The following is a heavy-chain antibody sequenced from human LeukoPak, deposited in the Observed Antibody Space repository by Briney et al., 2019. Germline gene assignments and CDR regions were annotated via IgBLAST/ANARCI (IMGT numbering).Heavy chain of an antibody. Sequence: GGSLRLSCAASGFTFSSYWMTWVRQAPGKGLEWVANIKQDGSEKYYVDSVKGRFTISRDNAKNSLNLQMNGLRAEDTAVYYCAREAYNWNIDVFDIWGQGTLVTVSS. V-gene: IGHV3-7*01. D-gene: IGHD1/OR15-1a*01. CDR3: AREAYNWNIDVFDI. CDR1: GFTFSSYW. CDR2: IKQDGSEK. J-gene: IGHJ3*02.